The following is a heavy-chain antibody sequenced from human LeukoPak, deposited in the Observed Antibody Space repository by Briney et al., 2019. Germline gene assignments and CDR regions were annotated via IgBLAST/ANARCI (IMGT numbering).Heavy chain of an antibody. J-gene: IGHJ4*02. Sequence: SETLSLTCTVSGGSISSYYWSWIRQPPGKGLEWIGSIYYSGSTYYNPSLKSRVTISVDTSKNQFSLKLSSVTAADTAVYYCAALGYDYVWGTRQIDYWGQGTLVTVSS. CDR3: AALGYDYVWGTRQIDY. CDR1: GGSISSYY. V-gene: IGHV4-59*05. D-gene: IGHD3-16*01. CDR2: IYYSGST.